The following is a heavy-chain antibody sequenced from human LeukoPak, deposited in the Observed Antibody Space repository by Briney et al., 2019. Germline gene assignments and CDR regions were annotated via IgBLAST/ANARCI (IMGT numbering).Heavy chain of an antibody. Sequence: SGGSLRLSCAASTFNFSNYGMHWVRQVPGKGLEWLAFIQYDGTDKYYADSVKGRFTISRDNSKNTLYLQMNSLRAEDTAVYYCARSYCSSTSCYFLDYWGQGTLVTVSS. CDR3: ARSYCSSTSCYFLDY. J-gene: IGHJ4*02. CDR1: TFNFSNYG. CDR2: IQYDGTDK. V-gene: IGHV3-30*02. D-gene: IGHD2-2*01.